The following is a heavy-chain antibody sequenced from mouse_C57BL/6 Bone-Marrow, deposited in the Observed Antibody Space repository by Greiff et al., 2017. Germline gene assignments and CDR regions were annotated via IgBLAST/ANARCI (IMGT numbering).Heavy chain of an antibody. CDR3: TRDPPFTTVVSYWYFDV. V-gene: IGHV5-9-1*02. CDR2: ISSGGDYI. D-gene: IGHD1-1*01. Sequence: EVKLMESGEGLVKPGGSLKLSCAASGFTFSSYAMSWVRQTPEKRLEWVAYISSGGDYIYYADTVKGRFNISRDNARNTLYLQMSSLKSEDTSMYYCTRDPPFTTVVSYWYFDVWGTGTTVTFSS. CDR1: GFTFSSYA. J-gene: IGHJ1*03.